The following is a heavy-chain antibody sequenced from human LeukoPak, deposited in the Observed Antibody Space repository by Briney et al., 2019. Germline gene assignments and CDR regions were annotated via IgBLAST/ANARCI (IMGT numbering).Heavy chain of an antibody. Sequence: SETLSLTCTVSGGSISSGSYYWSWIRQPAGKGLEWIGRIYKSGSTNYNPSLKSRVTISVDTSKNQFSLKLSSVTAADTAVYYCASKQWLVPYGYWGQGTLVTVSS. V-gene: IGHV4-61*02. CDR2: IYKSGST. CDR1: GGSISSGSYY. CDR3: ASKQWLVPYGY. J-gene: IGHJ4*02. D-gene: IGHD6-19*01.